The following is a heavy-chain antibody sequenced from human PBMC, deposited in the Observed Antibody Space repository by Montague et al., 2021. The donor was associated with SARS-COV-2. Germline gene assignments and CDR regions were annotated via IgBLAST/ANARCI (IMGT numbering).Heavy chain of an antibody. D-gene: IGHD6-19*01. CDR1: GFTFSSYA. Sequence: SLRLSCAASGFTFSSYAMHWVRQAPGKGLEWVAVISYDGSNKYYADSVKGRFTISRDNSKNTLYLQMNSLRAEDTALCYCAKSLSGWDSFDYWGQGTLVTVSS. CDR3: AKSLSGWDSFDY. CDR2: ISYDGSNK. J-gene: IGHJ4*02. V-gene: IGHV3-30*04.